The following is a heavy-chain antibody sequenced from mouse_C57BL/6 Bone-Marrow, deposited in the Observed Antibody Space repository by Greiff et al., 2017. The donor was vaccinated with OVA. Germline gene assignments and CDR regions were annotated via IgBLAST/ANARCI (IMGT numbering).Heavy chain of an antibody. J-gene: IGHJ1*03. D-gene: IGHD2-2*01. CDR2: IDPSDSYT. CDR3: ASSAGYDVLVYWYFEV. Sequence: QVQLQQPGAELVMPGASVKLSCKASGYTFTSYWMHWVKQRPGQGLEWIGEIDPSDSYTNYNQKFKGKSTLTVDKSSSTAYMQLSSLTSEASAVSYCASSAGYDVLVYWYFEVWGTGTTVTVSS. V-gene: IGHV1-69*01. CDR1: GYTFTSYW.